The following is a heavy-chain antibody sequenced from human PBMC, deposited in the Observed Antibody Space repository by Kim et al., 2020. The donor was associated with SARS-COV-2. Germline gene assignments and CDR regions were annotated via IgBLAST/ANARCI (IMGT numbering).Heavy chain of an antibody. D-gene: IGHD3-16*02. Sequence: GGSLRLSCAASGFTFSDYYMSWIRQAPGKGLEWVSYISSSSSYTNYADSVKGRFTISRDNAKNSLYLQMNSLRAEDTAVYYCARVGYDDFWGSYRDYYYYYGMDVWGQGTTVTVSS. J-gene: IGHJ6*02. CDR2: ISSSSSYT. CDR1: GFTFSDYY. V-gene: IGHV3-11*05. CDR3: ARVGYDDFWGSYRDYYYYYGMDV.